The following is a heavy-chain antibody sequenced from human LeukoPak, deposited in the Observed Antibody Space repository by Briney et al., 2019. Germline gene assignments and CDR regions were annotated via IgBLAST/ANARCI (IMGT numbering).Heavy chain of an antibody. CDR1: GFTVSSNY. D-gene: IGHD3-22*01. J-gene: IGHJ4*02. CDR3: AIVAHYDSSGIGNY. V-gene: IGHV3-53*01. Sequence: GGSLRLSXAASGFTVSSNYMSWVRQAPGKGLEWVSVIYSGGSTYYADSVKGRFTISRDNSKNTLYLQMNSLRAEDTAVYYCAIVAHYDSSGIGNYWGQGTLVTVSS. CDR2: IYSGGST.